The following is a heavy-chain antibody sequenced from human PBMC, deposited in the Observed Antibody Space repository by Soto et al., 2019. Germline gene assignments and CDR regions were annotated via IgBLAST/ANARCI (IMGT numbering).Heavy chain of an antibody. CDR1: GGTFSSYT. CDR2: IIPILGIA. J-gene: IGHJ4*02. CDR3: ARGSSSSWDKPEGFCDY. V-gene: IGHV1-69*02. D-gene: IGHD6-13*01. Sequence: QVQLVQSGAEVKKPGSSVKVSCKASGGTFSSYTISWVRQAPGQGLEWMGRIIPILGIANYAQKFQGRVTITADKSTSTAYMELSSLRSEDTAVYYYARGSSSSWDKPEGFCDYWGQGTLVTVSS.